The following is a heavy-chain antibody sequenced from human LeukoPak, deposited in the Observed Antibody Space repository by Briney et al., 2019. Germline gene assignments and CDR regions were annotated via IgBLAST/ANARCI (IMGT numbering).Heavy chain of an antibody. D-gene: IGHD6-6*01. CDR3: ASNRPESIAARMFDY. CDR1: GFTFSSYW. J-gene: IGHJ4*02. V-gene: IGHV3-7*01. CDR2: IKQDGSEK. Sequence: GGSLRLSCEASGFTFSSYWMSWVRQAPGKGLEWVANIKQDGSEKYYVDSVKGRFTISRDNAKNSLYLQMNSLRAEDTAVYYCASNRPESIAARMFDYWGQGTLVTVSS.